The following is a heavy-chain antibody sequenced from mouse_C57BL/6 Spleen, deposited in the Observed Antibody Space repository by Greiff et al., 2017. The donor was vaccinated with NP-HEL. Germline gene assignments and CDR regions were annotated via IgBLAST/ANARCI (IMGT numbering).Heavy chain of an antibody. J-gene: IGHJ2*01. V-gene: IGHV1-64*01. CDR3: ARPIYYYASISVYFDY. CDR1: GYTFTNYW. D-gene: IGHD1-1*01. Sequence: QVQLQQPGAELVKPGASVKLSCKASGYTFTNYWMHWVKQRPGQGLEWIGMIHPNSGSTNYNEKFKSKATLTVDKSSSTAYMQLSSLTSEDSAVYYCARPIYYYASISVYFDYWGQGTTLTVSS. CDR2: IHPNSGST.